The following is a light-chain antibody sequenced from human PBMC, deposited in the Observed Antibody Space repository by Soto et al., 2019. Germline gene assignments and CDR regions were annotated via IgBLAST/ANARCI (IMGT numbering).Light chain of an antibody. J-gene: IGLJ1*01. CDR2: SNN. CDR1: SSNIGKNS. CDR3: AAWDDGLSGYV. Sequence: QSVRTHPPSASGTTGQRVTTPCSGSSSNIGKNSVYWYQQFPGTAPKLLIYSNNKRPSGVPDRFSASKSGTSASLAISGLRSEDEADYYCAAWDDGLSGYVFGTGTKVTVL. V-gene: IGLV1-47*02.